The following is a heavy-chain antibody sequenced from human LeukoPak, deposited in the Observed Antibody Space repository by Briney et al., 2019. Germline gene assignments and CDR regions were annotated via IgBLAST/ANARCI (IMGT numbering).Heavy chain of an antibody. J-gene: IGHJ3*02. CDR3: ARIMYYYGSGSDAFDI. D-gene: IGHD3-10*01. CDR1: GYTFTSYD. CDR2: MNPNSGNT. Sequence: GASVKVSCKASGYTFTSYDINWVRQATGQGLEWMGWMNPNSGNTGYAQKFQGRVTMTRNTSISTAYMELSSLRSEDTAVYYCARIMYYYGSGSDAFDIWGQGTMVTVSS. V-gene: IGHV1-8*01.